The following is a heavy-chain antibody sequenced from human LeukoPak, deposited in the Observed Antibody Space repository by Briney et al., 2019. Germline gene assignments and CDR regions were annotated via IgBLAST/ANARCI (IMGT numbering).Heavy chain of an antibody. Sequence: SETLSLTCTVSGGSLSSGTYYWNWIRQPAGKGLEWIGRIDTSGTTNYNPSFKSRVTISVDTSKNQFSLKLSSVTAADTAVYYCPITVVRGVVENYWGQGTLVTVSS. J-gene: IGHJ4*02. CDR2: IDTSGTT. V-gene: IGHV4-61*02. CDR1: GGSLSSGTYY. D-gene: IGHD3-10*01. CDR3: PITVVRGVVENY.